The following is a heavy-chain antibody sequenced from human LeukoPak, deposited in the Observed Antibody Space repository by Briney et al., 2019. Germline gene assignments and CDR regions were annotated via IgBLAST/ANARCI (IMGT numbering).Heavy chain of an antibody. V-gene: IGHV4-61*02. CDR2: FYNSGRT. J-gene: IGHJ5*02. D-gene: IGHD3-16*01. CDR3: ARGGLKSDWFDP. CDR1: GGSISSDLYY. Sequence: SQTLSLTCTVSGGSISSDLYYWNWIRQPAGKGLEWIGCFYNSGRTNFNPSLKSRVTISADTSKNQFSLKLRSVTAADTAVYYCARGGLKSDWFDPWGQGTLVIVST.